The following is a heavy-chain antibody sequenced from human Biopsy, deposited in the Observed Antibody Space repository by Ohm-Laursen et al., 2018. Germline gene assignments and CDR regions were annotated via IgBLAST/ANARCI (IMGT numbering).Heavy chain of an antibody. D-gene: IGHD3-22*01. CDR1: GGSISSGGPY. J-gene: IGHJ5*02. Sequence: TLSLTCSVSGGSISSGGPYWSWIRQRPGKGLEWIGYIFNSANTYYNPSLKNLITISGDTSKNQFSLKLNSVTAADTAVYHCARGDYFDSNGYFWFDPWGQGTLVTVSS. CDR2: IFNSANT. CDR3: ARGDYFDSNGYFWFDP. V-gene: IGHV4-31*01.